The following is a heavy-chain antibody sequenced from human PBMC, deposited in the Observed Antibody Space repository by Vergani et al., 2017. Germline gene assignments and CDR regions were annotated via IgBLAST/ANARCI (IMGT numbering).Heavy chain of an antibody. D-gene: IGHD6-19*01. Sequence: QLQLQESGPGLVKPSATLSLTCSVSGASIRSSNYYWGWIRQPPGKGLEWIASIYYSGSTYSNPSLKSRVTISVDTSKNQFSLKLSSVTAADTAVYFCARHSTVEWLVKLGWIDPWGQGILVPVSS. CDR2: IYYSGST. CDR3: ARHSTVEWLVKLGWIDP. V-gene: IGHV4-39*01. CDR1: GASIRSSNYY. J-gene: IGHJ5*02.